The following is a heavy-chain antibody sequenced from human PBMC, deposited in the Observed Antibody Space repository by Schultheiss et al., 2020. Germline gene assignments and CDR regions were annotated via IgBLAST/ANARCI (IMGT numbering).Heavy chain of an antibody. V-gene: IGHV4-34*01. D-gene: IGHD3-16*01. CDR3: VRFAWGTIDS. Sequence: SETLSLTCAVYGGSFSGYYWSWIRQPPGKGLEWIGEINHSGSTNYNPSLKSRVTISVDTSKNQFSLKLTSATATDTAIYFCVRFAWGTIDSWGQGALVTVSS. CDR1: GGSFSGYY. J-gene: IGHJ4*02. CDR2: INHSGST.